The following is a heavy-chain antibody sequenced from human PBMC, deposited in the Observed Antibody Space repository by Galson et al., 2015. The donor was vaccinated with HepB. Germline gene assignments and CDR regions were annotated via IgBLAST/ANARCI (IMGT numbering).Heavy chain of an antibody. J-gene: IGHJ5*02. Sequence: CAISGDSVSSNSAAWNWIRQSPSRGLEWLGRTYYRSKWYNDYAVSVKGRITINPDTSKNQFSLQLNSVTPEDTAVYYCATAVLEDAGGYYAVAHLFDHWGQGTLVTVSS. CDR1: GDSVSSNSAA. CDR2: TYYRSKWYN. D-gene: IGHD3-10*01. V-gene: IGHV6-1*01. CDR3: ATAVLEDAGGYYAVAHLFDH.